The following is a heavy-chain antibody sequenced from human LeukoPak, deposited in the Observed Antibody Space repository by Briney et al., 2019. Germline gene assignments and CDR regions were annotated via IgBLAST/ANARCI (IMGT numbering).Heavy chain of an antibody. CDR3: ARAASVAGTYALNH. Sequence: GGSLRLSCAVSGFTVSSNYMSWVRQAPGKGLEWVSVIYGGGSTYSADSVKGRFTISRDNSKNTLYLQMNSLRAEDTAVYYCARAASVAGTYALNHWGQGTLVTVSS. J-gene: IGHJ4*02. CDR1: GFTVSSNY. V-gene: IGHV3-66*01. D-gene: IGHD6-19*01. CDR2: IYGGGST.